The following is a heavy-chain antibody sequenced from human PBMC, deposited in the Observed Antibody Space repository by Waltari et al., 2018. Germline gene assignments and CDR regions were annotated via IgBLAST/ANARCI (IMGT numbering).Heavy chain of an antibody. CDR2: INAGNGNT. J-gene: IGHJ4*02. Sequence: QVQLVQSGAEVKKPGASVKVSCKASGYTFTSYAMHWVRQAPGQRLEWMGWINAGNGNTKDSQKFQGRVTITRDTSASTAYMELSSLRSEDTAVYYCARTYSSSWASFDYWGQGTLVTVSS. CDR1: GYTFTSYA. V-gene: IGHV1-3*01. CDR3: ARTYSSSWASFDY. D-gene: IGHD6-13*01.